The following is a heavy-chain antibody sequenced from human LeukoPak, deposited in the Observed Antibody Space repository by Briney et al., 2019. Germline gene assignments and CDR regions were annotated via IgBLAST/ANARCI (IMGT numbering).Heavy chain of an antibody. Sequence: PGGSLRLSCTASRFTFSNYGMHWVRQAPGKGLEWVAFLEYDRSKEYYADSVKGRFTVSRDNSKNTLYLQMNSLRAEDTAVYYCARDRHCSSTSCYPHWFDPWGQGTLVTVSS. CDR1: RFTFSNYG. J-gene: IGHJ5*02. D-gene: IGHD2-2*01. V-gene: IGHV3-30*12. CDR2: LEYDRSKE. CDR3: ARDRHCSSTSCYPHWFDP.